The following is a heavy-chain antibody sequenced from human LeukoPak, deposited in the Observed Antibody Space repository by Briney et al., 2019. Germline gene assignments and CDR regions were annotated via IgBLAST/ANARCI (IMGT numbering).Heavy chain of an antibody. J-gene: IGHJ4*02. CDR3: AREPPGNYDSSGSYYAYFDC. V-gene: IGHV3-48*02. CDR1: GFIFSDYN. CDR2: ISSGSSTI. Sequence: QAGGSLRLSCAASGFIFSDYNMNWVRQAPGKGLEWVSYISSGSSTIYYADSVKGRFTISRDNAKNSLYLQMNSLTDEDTAVYFCAREPPGNYDSSGSYYAYFDCWGQGTLVTVSS. D-gene: IGHD3-22*01.